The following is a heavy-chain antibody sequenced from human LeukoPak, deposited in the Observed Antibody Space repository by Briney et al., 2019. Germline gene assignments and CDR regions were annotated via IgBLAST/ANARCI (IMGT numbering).Heavy chain of an antibody. Sequence: GSLSLSCAASGFTFSSYSMNRVRPAPGKGLEWVSSISSGSSYKYYPDSVKGRFTISRDNAKNSLYLQMNSLRAEDTAVYYCARGVMPQLPDWFDPWGQGTLVTVSS. J-gene: IGHJ5*02. CDR3: ARGVMPQLPDWFDP. CDR1: GFTFSSYS. V-gene: IGHV3-21*01. CDR2: ISSGSSYK. D-gene: IGHD2-2*01.